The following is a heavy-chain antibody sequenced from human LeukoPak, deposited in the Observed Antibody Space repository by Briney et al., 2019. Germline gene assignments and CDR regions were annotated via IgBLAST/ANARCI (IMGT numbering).Heavy chain of an antibody. Sequence: GRSPRLSCVASGFTFSRYGMHWIRQAPGKGLEGVAVIWFDGSKRYYADSVRGRFTISRDDSKNMLYLQMNSLRVEDTAIYCARDHGVTTFYFDSWGQGALVTVSS. J-gene: IGHJ4*02. CDR2: IWFDGSKR. CDR3: ARDHGVTTFYFDS. CDR1: GFTFSRYG. D-gene: IGHD4-17*01. V-gene: IGHV3-33*01.